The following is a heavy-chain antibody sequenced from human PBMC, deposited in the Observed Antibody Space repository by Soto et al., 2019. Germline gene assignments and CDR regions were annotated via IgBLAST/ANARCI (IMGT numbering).Heavy chain of an antibody. V-gene: IGHV3-30*18. Sequence: QVQLVESGGGVVQPGRSLRLSCAASGFTFSSYGMHWVRQAPGKGLEWVAVISYDGSNKYYADSVKGRFTISRDNSKNTLYLQMNSLRAEDTAVYYCEKDKRIDFWSGYYTGHKVSGMYVWGQGTTVTVSS. CDR1: GFTFSSYG. J-gene: IGHJ6*02. CDR3: EKDKRIDFWSGYYTGHKVSGMYV. D-gene: IGHD3-3*01. CDR2: ISYDGSNK.